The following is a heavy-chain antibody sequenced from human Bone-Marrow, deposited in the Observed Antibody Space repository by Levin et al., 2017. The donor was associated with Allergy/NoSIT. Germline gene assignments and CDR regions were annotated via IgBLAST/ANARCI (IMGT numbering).Heavy chain of an antibody. D-gene: IGHD6-13*01. V-gene: IGHV3-53*01. CDR1: GFIVSNNY. Sequence: GESLKISCAASGFIVSNNYMSWVRQAPGKGLEWVSSIYYGGSTYYADSAKGRFTISRDNSKNTLYLQMNSLGAEDTAVYYCARSQESSKSHDYWGQGTLVTVAS. CDR3: ARSQESSKSHDY. CDR2: IYYGGST. J-gene: IGHJ4*02.